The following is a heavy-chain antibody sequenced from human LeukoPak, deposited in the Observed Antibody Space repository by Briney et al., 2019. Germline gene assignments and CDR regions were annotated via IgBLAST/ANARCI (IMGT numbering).Heavy chain of an antibody. J-gene: IGHJ3*02. CDR1: GYSFTSYW. CDR3: ARRGYGDYVEYAFDI. D-gene: IGHD4-17*01. CDR2: IYPGDSDT. V-gene: IGHV5-51*01. Sequence: GESLKISCKGSGYSFTSYWIGWVRQMPGKGLEWMGIIYPGDSDTRYSPSFQGQVTISADKSISTAYLQWSSLKASDTAVYYCARRGYGDYVEYAFDIWGQGTMVTVSS.